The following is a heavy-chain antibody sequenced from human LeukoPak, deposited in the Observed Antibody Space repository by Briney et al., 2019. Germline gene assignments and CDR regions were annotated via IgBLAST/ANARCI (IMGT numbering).Heavy chain of an antibody. CDR2: IYYSGST. D-gene: IGHD6-19*01. V-gene: IGHV4-59*01. Sequence: SETLSLTCTVSGGSISSYYWSWIRQPPGKGLEWIGYIYYSGSTNYNPSLKSRVTVSVDTSKNQFSLKLSSVPAADTAVYYCARGGYSSGSYYFDYWGQGTLVTVSS. J-gene: IGHJ4*02. CDR1: GGSISSYY. CDR3: ARGGYSSGSYYFDY.